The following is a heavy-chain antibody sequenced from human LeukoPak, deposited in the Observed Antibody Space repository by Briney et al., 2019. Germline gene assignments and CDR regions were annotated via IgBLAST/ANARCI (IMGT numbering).Heavy chain of an antibody. J-gene: IGHJ4*02. CDR2: IHRSGST. Sequence: SETLSLTCTVSLDSTTSNFWSWVRQPPGKGLEWIGEIHRSGSTNYNPSLQSRVTISIDRSKNQIALELSSVTAADTAVYCCAREIVGGFNPGAYWAQGTLVTVSS. D-gene: IGHD1-14*01. CDR3: AREIVGGFNPGAY. V-gene: IGHV4-4*01. CDR1: LDSTTSNF.